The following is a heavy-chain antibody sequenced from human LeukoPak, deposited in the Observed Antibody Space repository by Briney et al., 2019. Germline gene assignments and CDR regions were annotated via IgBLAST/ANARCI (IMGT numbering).Heavy chain of an antibody. J-gene: IGHJ4*02. CDR3: ASHYDILTGYAY. V-gene: IGHV4-59*01. Sequence: SETLSLTCTVSGGSLSSYYWSWIRQPPGQGLEWIGYIYYSGSTNYNHSLKSRVTISVDTSKNQFSLKLSCVTSADTAVYYCASHYDILTGYAYWGQGTLVTVSS. D-gene: IGHD3-9*01. CDR1: GGSLSSYY. CDR2: IYYSGST.